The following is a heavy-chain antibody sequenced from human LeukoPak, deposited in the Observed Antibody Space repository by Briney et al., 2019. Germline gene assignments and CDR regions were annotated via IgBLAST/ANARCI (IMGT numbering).Heavy chain of an antibody. CDR2: INPNSGGT. CDR3: ALLAYCGGGCSSWFDP. J-gene: IGHJ5*02. V-gene: IGHV1-2*02. Sequence: ASVTVSCKASGYTFTGYYMHWVRQAPGQGLEWMGWINPNSGGTNYAQKFQGRVTMTRDTSISTAYMELSRLRSDDTAVYYCALLAYCGGGCSSWFDPWGQGTLVTVSS. CDR1: GYTFTGYY. D-gene: IGHD2-21*02.